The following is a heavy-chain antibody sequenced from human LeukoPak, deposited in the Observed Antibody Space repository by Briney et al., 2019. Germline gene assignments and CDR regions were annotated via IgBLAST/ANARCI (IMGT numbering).Heavy chain of an antibody. J-gene: IGHJ4*02. D-gene: IGHD4-11*01. CDR2: INPNSGGT. V-gene: IGHV1-2*02. CDR3: ARDSTVTTNFDY. CDR1: GYTFTGYY. Sequence: GASVKVSCKASGYTFTGYYMHWVRQAPGQGLEWMGWINPNSGGTNYAQKFQGKVTMTRDTSISTAYMELSRLRSDDTAVYYCARDSTVTTNFDYWGQGTLVTVSS.